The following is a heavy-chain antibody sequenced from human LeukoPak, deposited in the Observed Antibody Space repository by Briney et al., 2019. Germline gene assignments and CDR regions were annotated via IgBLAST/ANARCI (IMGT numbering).Heavy chain of an antibody. CDR3: ARDAEVGTLFGVLSRYNRFDP. Sequence: PGGSLRLSCAASGFSFSYYWMSWVRQAPGKGLEWVANIKQDGSEKYYVDSVKGRFTISRDNAKKSLYLQMSSLRAEDTAVYYCARDAEVGTLFGVLSRYNRFDPWGQGALVTVSS. CDR2: IKQDGSEK. V-gene: IGHV3-7*01. D-gene: IGHD3-3*01. J-gene: IGHJ5*02. CDR1: GFSFSYYW.